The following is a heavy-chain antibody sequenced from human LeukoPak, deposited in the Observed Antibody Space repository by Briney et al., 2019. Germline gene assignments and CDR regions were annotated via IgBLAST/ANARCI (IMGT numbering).Heavy chain of an antibody. D-gene: IGHD2-15*01. CDR3: ARMVVDLNFDY. J-gene: IGHJ4*02. CDR1: GGSISSSSYY. V-gene: IGHV4-39*01. CDR2: IYYSGST. Sequence: SENLSLTCTVSGGSISSSSYYWGWIRQPPGKGLEWIGSIYYSGSTYYNPSLKSRVTISVDTSKNQFSLKLSSVTAADTAVYYCARMVVDLNFDYWGQGTLVTVSS.